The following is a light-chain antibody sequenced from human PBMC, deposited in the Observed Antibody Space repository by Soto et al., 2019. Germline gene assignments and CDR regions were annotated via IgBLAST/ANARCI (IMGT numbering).Light chain of an antibody. CDR2: GAS. J-gene: IGKJ1*01. CDR1: QSVSSSS. Sequence: EIVLTQSPGTLSFSPGERATLSCRASQSVSSSSLAWYQQKPGQAPRLLIYGASSRPTGIPDRFSGSGSRTDFPLTISRLQPEDFTVYCCQQYGSSRTFGQGTKVEIK. CDR3: QQYGSSRT. V-gene: IGKV3-20*01.